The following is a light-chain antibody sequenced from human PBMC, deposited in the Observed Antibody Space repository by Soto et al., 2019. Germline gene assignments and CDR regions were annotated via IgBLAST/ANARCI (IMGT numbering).Light chain of an antibody. CDR1: QSASSSD. V-gene: IGKV3-20*01. CDR3: QQYGSSPLYT. J-gene: IGKJ2*01. CDR2: GAS. Sequence: EIVLTQSPGTPSLSPGDRATLSCRASQSASSSDFAWYQQKAAKAPRLRIYGASSGATGSPDGFRGSRSGTDFTLTTSRLEPEDFAVYYCQQYGSSPLYTFGQGTKLEI.